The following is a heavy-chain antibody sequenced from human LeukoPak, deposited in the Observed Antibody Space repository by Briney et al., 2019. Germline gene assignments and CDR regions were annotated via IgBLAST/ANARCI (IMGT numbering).Heavy chain of an antibody. V-gene: IGHV3-15*01. CDR1: GFTFSNAW. CDR3: TTAYDSSGYYLAYFDY. D-gene: IGHD3-22*01. J-gene: IGHJ4*02. Sequence: GGSLRLSCAASGFTFSNAWMSWVRQAPGKGLEWVGRIKSKTDGGTTDYAAPVKGRFTISRDDSKNTLYLQMNSLKTEDTAVYYCTTAYDSSGYYLAYFDYWGQGTLVTVSS. CDR2: IKSKTDGGTT.